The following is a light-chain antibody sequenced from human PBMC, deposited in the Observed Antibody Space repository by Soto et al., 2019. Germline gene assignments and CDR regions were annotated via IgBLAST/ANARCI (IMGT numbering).Light chain of an antibody. CDR2: EGG. CDR3: CSYAGFSSFV. CDR1: SSNVGGYNF. V-gene: IGLV2-23*03. Sequence: QSALTQPASVSGSLGQSITISCTGTSSNVGGYNFVSWYRQHPGRVPELIIYEGGKRPSGVSNRFSGSKSGNTASLTISGLQAEDEADYYCCSYAGFSSFVFGAGTKVTVL. J-gene: IGLJ1*01.